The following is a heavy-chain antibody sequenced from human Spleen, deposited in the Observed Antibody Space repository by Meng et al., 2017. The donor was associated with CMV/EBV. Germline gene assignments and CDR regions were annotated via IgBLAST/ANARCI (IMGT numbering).Heavy chain of an antibody. CDR1: GFTFSSYG. CDR3: ARDTSTSLNYNYGMDV. J-gene: IGHJ6*02. V-gene: IGHV3-30*02. D-gene: IGHD2-2*01. CDR2: IRYDGSNK. Sequence: GGSLRLSCAASGFTFSSYGMHWVRQAPGKGLEWVAFIRYDGSNKYYADSVKGRFTISRDNSNTMFYLQMNGLRVEDTAVYYCARDTSTSLNYNYGMDVWGQGTTVTVSS.